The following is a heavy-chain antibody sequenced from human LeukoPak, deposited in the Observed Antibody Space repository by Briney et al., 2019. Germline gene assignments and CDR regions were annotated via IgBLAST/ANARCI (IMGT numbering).Heavy chain of an antibody. CDR2: IYTSGST. V-gene: IGHV4-61*02. Sequence: SETLSLTCTVSGDSISSGSYYWSWIRQPAGKGLEWIGRIYTSGSTDYNPSLKSRVTISVDTSKNQFSLKLSSVTAADTAVYFWARDKTLAYCGGDCYPETWGQGALVTVSS. J-gene: IGHJ5*02. CDR1: GDSISSGSYY. D-gene: IGHD2-21*01. CDR3: ARDKTLAYCGGDCYPET.